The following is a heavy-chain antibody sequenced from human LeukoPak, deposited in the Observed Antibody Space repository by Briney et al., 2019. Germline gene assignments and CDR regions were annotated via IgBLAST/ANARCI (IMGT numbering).Heavy chain of an antibody. D-gene: IGHD3-22*01. CDR3: AKGYYYDSSGYYGY. J-gene: IGHJ4*02. V-gene: IGHV3-23*01. Sequence: GGSLRLSCAASGFTFTSYGMNWVRQAPGKGLEWVSTISGSGGSTYYADSVKGRFTISRDNSKNTLYLQMNSLRAEDTAVYYCAKGYYYDSSGYYGYWGQGTLVTVSS. CDR2: ISGSGGST. CDR1: GFTFTSYG.